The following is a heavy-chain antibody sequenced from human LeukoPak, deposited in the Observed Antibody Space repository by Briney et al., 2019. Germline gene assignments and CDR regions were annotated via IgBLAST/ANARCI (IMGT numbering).Heavy chain of an antibody. V-gene: IGHV4-39*07. CDR1: GGSISSSSYY. J-gene: IGHJ3*01. D-gene: IGHD3-10*01. CDR2: IYYSGST. CDR3: AKPSNYYGSATDAFDF. Sequence: SETLSLTCTVSGGSISSSSYYWGWIRQPPGKGLEWIGSIYYSGSTYYNPSLKSRVTISVDTSKNHFSLKLNSVTAADTAVYYCAKPSNYYGSATDAFDFWGQGTMVAVSS.